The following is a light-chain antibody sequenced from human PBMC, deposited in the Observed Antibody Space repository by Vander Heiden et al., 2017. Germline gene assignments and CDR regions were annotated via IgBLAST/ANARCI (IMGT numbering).Light chain of an antibody. CDR3: QETYSTSRCT. J-gene: IGKJ2*02. Sequence: DIPITPSPPFLSASVGDRVTITCRASQTITYYLNWYQQKSGKAPKLLIQGASTLQSGVPSRFSGSGSGTDFTLTISSLQPEDFATYYCQETYSTSRCTFGQGTKLEI. CDR1: QTITYY. CDR2: GAS. V-gene: IGKV1-39*01.